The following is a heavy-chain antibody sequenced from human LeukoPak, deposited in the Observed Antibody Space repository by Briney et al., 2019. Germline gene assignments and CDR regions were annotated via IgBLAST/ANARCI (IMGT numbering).Heavy chain of an antibody. CDR1: GVTLSNYG. CDR2: ISGSGGRT. V-gene: IGHV3-23*01. CDR3: AKRGVVIRVILVGFHKEAYYFDS. D-gene: IGHD3-22*01. Sequence: GGSLRLSCAVSGVTLSNYGMSWVRQAPGKGLEWVAGISGSGGRTNYADAVKGRFTISRDNAKNTLFLQMNSLRVEDTAVYFCAKRGVVIRVILVGFHKEAYYFDSWGQGALVTVSS. J-gene: IGHJ4*02.